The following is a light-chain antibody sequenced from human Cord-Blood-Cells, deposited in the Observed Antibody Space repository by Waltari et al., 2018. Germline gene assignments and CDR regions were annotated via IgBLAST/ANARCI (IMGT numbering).Light chain of an antibody. J-gene: IGLJ3*02. Sequence: QSVLTQPPSASGTPGQRFTISCSGSSSNIGSNYVYWYQQLPGTAPKLLIYRNNQRPSGVPDRFSGSKSGTSASLAISGLRSEDEADYYCAAWDDSLSGQWVFGGGTKLTVL. V-gene: IGLV1-47*01. CDR1: SSNIGSNY. CDR2: RNN. CDR3: AAWDDSLSGQWV.